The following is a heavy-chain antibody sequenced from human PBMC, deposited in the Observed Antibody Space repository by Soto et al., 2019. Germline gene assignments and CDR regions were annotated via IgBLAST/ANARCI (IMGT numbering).Heavy chain of an antibody. CDR2: IYYSGST. Sequence: PSETHSLTSPVSGGSISSSSYYWGWIRQPPGKGLEWIGSIYYSGSTYYNPSLKSRVTISVDTSKNQFSLKLSSVTAADTAVYYCARLYSGSYRFDYWGQGTLVTVSS. CDR1: GGSISSSSYY. CDR3: ARLYSGSYRFDY. D-gene: IGHD1-26*01. V-gene: IGHV4-39*01. J-gene: IGHJ4*02.